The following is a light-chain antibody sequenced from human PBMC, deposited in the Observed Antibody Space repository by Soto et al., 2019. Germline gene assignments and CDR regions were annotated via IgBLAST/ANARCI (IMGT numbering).Light chain of an antibody. CDR1: QSVSRN. V-gene: IGKV3-15*01. J-gene: IGKJ2*01. CDR2: GAS. Sequence: EIVMTQSPAPLSVSPGESATLSCRASQSVSRNLAWYQQKPGQTPRLLIYGASTRATGIPARFSGSGSGTEFTLTISSLQSEDFAVYYCQQYNDWPPKQYTFGQGTKLEVK. CDR3: QQYNDWPPKQYT.